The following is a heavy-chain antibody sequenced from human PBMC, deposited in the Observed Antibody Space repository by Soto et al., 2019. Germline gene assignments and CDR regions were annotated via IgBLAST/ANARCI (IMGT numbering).Heavy chain of an antibody. CDR1: GFTFDDYA. Sequence: GGSLRLSCAASGFTFDDYAMHWVRQAPGKGLEWVSGISWNRGSIGYADSVKGRFTISRDNAKKTLYLQMNGLIVEDTALYYCAKGVSVAASLDYWGQGTLVTVSS. V-gene: IGHV3-9*01. CDR3: AKGVSVAASLDY. CDR2: ISWNRGSI. J-gene: IGHJ4*02. D-gene: IGHD2-15*01.